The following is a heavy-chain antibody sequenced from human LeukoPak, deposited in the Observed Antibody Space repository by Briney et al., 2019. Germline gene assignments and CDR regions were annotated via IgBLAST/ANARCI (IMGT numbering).Heavy chain of an antibody. Sequence: GGSLRLSCAASGFTVSSNYMSWVRQAPGKGLEWVSVIYSGGSTYYANSVKGRFTISRDSSKNTLYLQMNSLRADDTAVYYCARDIPVSEAVWGQGITVTVSS. D-gene: IGHD2-2*02. J-gene: IGHJ6*02. CDR2: IYSGGST. CDR3: ARDIPVSEAV. CDR1: GFTVSSNY. V-gene: IGHV3-53*01.